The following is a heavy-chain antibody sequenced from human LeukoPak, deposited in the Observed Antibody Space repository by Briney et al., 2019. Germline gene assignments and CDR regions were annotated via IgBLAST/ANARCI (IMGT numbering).Heavy chain of an antibody. CDR2: IWYDGSNK. J-gene: IGHJ6*03. CDR1: GFTFSSYG. D-gene: IGHD3-10*02. Sequence: GGSLRLSYAASGFTFSSYGMQSVRQAPGKGLEWVAVIWYDGSNKYYADSVKGRFTISRDNSKNTLYLQMNSLRAEDTAVYYCAKDVHMDVWGKGTTVTVSS. V-gene: IGHV3-33*06. CDR3: AKDVHMDV.